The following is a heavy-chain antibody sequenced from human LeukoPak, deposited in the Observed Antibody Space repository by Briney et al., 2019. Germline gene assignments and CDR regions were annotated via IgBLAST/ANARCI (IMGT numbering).Heavy chain of an antibody. J-gene: IGHJ4*02. CDR3: ARDDYGDYSFDY. CDR2: INHSGST. D-gene: IGHD4-17*01. V-gene: IGHV4-34*01. CDR1: GGSFSGYY. Sequence: SETLSLTCAVYGGSFSGYYWSWIRQPPGKGLEWIGEINHSGSTNYNPSLKSRVTISVDTSKNQFSLKLSSVTAADTAVYYCARDDYGDYSFDYWGQGTLVTVSS.